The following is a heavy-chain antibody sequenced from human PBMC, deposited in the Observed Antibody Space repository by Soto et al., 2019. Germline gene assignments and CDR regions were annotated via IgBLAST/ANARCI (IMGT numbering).Heavy chain of an antibody. CDR2: IYDSERA. D-gene: IGHD6-6*01. Sequence: QVQLQESGPGLVKASQTLSLICNVSGESISSGGYYWSWIRHHPGKGLEWIGYIYDSERAYYNPSLKSRVTISMDTSKNHFAMKLSSVTAADTAVYYCARASSSSSAADYWGQGTRITASS. CDR1: GESISSGGYY. J-gene: IGHJ4*02. CDR3: ARASSSSSAADY. V-gene: IGHV4-31*03.